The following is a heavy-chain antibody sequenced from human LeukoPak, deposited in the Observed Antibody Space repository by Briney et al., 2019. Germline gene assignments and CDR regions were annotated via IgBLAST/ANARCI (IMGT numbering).Heavy chain of an antibody. CDR2: MNPNSGNT. CDR1: GGTFSSYA. Sequence: ASVKVSCKASGGTFSSYAISWVRQAPGQGLEWMGWMNPNSGNTGYAQKFQGRVTMTRNTSISTAYMELSSLRSEDTAVYYCARALYSSGCPFDYWGQGTLVTVSS. D-gene: IGHD6-19*01. CDR3: ARALYSSGCPFDY. J-gene: IGHJ4*02. V-gene: IGHV1-8*02.